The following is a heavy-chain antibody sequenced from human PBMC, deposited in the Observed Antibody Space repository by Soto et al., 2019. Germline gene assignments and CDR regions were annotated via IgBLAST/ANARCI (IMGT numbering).Heavy chain of an antibody. V-gene: IGHV3-33*01. J-gene: IGHJ6*04. CDR3: ATSQGRFYGSGSYKGLDG. CDR1: GFTFRNYA. CDR2: IWYDGSNK. D-gene: IGHD3-10*01. Sequence: QVQLVESGGGVVQPGWSLRLSCAASGFTFRNYAMHWVRQAPGKGLEWVAVIWYDGSNKYYTDSVKGRFTISRENSKNTLYLEMNSLRAEDTAVYFCATSQGRFYGSGSYKGLDGWGKGTTVTVSS.